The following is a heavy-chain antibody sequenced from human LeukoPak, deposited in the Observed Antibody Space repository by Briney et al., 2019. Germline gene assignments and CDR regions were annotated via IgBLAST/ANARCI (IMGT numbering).Heavy chain of an antibody. CDR2: IIPIFGTA. D-gene: IGHD2-15*01. V-gene: IGHV1-69*13. J-gene: IGHJ4*02. Sequence: ASLKVSCKASGGTFSSYAISWVRQAPGQGLEWMGGIIPIFGTANYAQKFQGRVTITADESTSTAYMELSSLRSEDTAVYYCARDDPGLGYCSGGSCYYFDYWGQGTLVTVSS. CDR3: ARDDPGLGYCSGGSCYYFDY. CDR1: GGTFSSYA.